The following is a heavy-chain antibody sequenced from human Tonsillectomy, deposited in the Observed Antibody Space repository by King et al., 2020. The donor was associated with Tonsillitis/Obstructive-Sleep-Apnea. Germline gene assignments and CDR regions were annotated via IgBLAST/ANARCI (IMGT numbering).Heavy chain of an antibody. CDR3: AREARDCGGDCYLEY. J-gene: IGHJ4*02. CDR1: GDSVSSNSAS. Sequence: VQLQQSGPGLVKPSQTLSLTCAISGDSVSSNSASWNWIRQSPSRGLEWLGRTYYRSKWYNDYAISVKSRITINPDTSKNQFSLHLNSVTPEDTAVYYCAREARDCGGDCYLEYWGQGTVVTVSS. V-gene: IGHV6-1*02. CDR2: TYYRSKWYN. D-gene: IGHD2-21*01.